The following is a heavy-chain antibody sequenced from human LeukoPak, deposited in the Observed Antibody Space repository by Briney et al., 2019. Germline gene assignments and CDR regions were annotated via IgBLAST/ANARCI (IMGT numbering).Heavy chain of an antibody. D-gene: IGHD3-9*01. Sequence: PGRSLRLSCAASGFTFSSYAMHWVRQAPGKGLEWVAVISYDGSNKYYADSVKGRFTISRDNSKNTLYLRMNSLRVEDTAVYYCARDSVDGLTGYYNWSDPWGQGTLVIVSS. J-gene: IGHJ5*02. CDR3: ARDSVDGLTGYYNWSDP. V-gene: IGHV3-30-3*01. CDR2: ISYDGSNK. CDR1: GFTFSSYA.